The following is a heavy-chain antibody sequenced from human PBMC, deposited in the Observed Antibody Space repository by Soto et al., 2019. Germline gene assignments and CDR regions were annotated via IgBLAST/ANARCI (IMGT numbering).Heavy chain of an antibody. CDR2: INPNSGGT. J-gene: IGHJ5*02. D-gene: IGHD6-19*01. CDR3: ARDSSGWRTWFDP. V-gene: IGHV1-2*02. Sequence: QVQLVQSGAEVKKPGASVKVSCKASGYTFPDYYMHWVRQAHGQGLEWMGWINPNSGGTNYAQKFQGRVTMPRDTSIITAYMDLSSLSSDDPAVYYCARDSSGWRTWFDPWGQGTLVTVSS. CDR1: GYTFPDYY.